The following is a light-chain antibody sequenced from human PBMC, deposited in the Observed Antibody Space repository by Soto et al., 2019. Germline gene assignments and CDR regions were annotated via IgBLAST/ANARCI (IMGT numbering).Light chain of an antibody. CDR3: QSYDTSLSGSV. CDR1: SSNIGSGYD. J-gene: IGLJ3*02. CDR2: GDS. V-gene: IGLV1-40*01. Sequence: QSVLTQPPSVSGAPGQRVTISCTGSSSNIGSGYDVHWYKQLPGTAPKLLIYGDSTRPSGVPDRFSGSKSGTSASLAITGLQAEDGADYYCQSYDTSLSGSVFGGGTKVTVL.